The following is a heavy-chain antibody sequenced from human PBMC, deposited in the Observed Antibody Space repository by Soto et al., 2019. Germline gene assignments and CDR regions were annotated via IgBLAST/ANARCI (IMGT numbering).Heavy chain of an antibody. J-gene: IGHJ5*02. D-gene: IGHD6-13*01. CDR2: INAANGDT. Sequence: GSVEVSCKASGYTFTSYCIHWVLQAPGQRLEWMGWINAANGDTKYSPKFQGRVTITRDTSASTAYMELSSLRSEDTAVYYCVRRHVSATGIDWFDPWGQGTLVTVSS. CDR1: GYTFTSYC. CDR3: VRRHVSATGIDWFDP. V-gene: IGHV1-3*01.